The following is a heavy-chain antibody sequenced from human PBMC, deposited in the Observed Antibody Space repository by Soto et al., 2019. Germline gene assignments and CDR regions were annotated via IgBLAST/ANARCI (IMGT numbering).Heavy chain of an antibody. CDR3: AREDSIIIPAVADF. CDR2: VSKSDYT. J-gene: IGHJ4*02. D-gene: IGHD1-20*01. Sequence: LRLSCEVSGFTFTNYGINWVRQAPGKGLEWVSSVSKSDYTYFSDSVKGRFTIPRDNAKKSVSLQMNNLRAEDTAVYYCAREDSIIIPAVADFWGQGTLVTVSS. V-gene: IGHV3-21*04. CDR1: GFTFTNYG.